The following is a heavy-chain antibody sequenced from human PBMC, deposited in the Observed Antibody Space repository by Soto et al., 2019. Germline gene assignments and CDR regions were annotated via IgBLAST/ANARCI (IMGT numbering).Heavy chain of an antibody. V-gene: IGHV4-34*01. J-gene: IGHJ4*01. CDR3: ARERSVGYCSSTSCPPTPDFDY. CDR1: GESFSGYY. CDR2: INHGGST. D-gene: IGHD2-2*01. Sequence: SETPSLTCAVYGESFSGYYWSWIRQPPGKGLEWIGEINHGGSTNYNPSLKSRVTISVDTSKNQFSLKLSSVTAVDTAVYYCARERSVGYCSSTSCPPTPDFDYWGQGTLVTVSA.